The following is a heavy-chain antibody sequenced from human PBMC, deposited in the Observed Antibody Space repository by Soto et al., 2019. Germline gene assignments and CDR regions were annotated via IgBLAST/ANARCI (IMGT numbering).Heavy chain of an antibody. J-gene: IGHJ4*02. CDR3: ARVGYCSGGSCYHGGFDY. V-gene: IGHV1-2*04. D-gene: IGHD2-15*01. CDR2: INPNSGGT. Sequence: ASVKVSCKASGYTFTGYYMHWVRQAPGQGLEWMGWINPNSGGTNYAQKFQGWVTMTRDTSISTAYMELSRLRSDDTAVYYCARVGYCSGGSCYHGGFDYWGQGTLVTVSS. CDR1: GYTFTGYY.